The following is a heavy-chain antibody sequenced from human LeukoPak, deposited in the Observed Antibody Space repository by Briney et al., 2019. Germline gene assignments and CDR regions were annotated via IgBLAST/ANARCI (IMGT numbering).Heavy chain of an antibody. CDR3: AKDPYVDIVALFDY. J-gene: IGHJ4*02. V-gene: IGHV3-23*01. Sequence: PGGSLRLSCAASGFTFSSYAMSWVRQAPGKGLEWVSAISGSGGSTYYADSVKGRFTISRGNSKNTLYLQMNSLRAEDTAVYYCAKDPYVDIVALFDYWGQGTLVTVSS. CDR2: ISGSGGST. CDR1: GFTFSSYA. D-gene: IGHD5-12*01.